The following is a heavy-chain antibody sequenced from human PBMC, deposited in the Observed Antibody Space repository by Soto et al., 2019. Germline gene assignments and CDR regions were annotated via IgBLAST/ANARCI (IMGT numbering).Heavy chain of an antibody. V-gene: IGHV1-46*01. CDR2: IKPSDGST. CDR3: ARVHLGWSGYLYFDY. Sequence: GASVKVSCKASGYTFTSYYMHWVRQAPGQGLEWMGIIKPSDGSTNYAQKFQGRVTMTRDTSTSTVYMKLSSLSSEDIVVYYCARVHLGWSGYLYFDYWGQGTLVTVSS. D-gene: IGHD3-3*01. J-gene: IGHJ4*02. CDR1: GYTFTSYY.